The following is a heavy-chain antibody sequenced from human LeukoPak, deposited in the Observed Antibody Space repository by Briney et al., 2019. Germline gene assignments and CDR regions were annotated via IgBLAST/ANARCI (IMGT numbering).Heavy chain of an antibody. V-gene: IGHV4-59*01. CDR2: ISYSGST. CDR3: ARAFSAWPHAFDI. CDR1: GDYMSTYY. J-gene: IGHJ3*02. Sequence: PSETLSLTCTVSGDYMSTYYWGWVRQPPGKGLEWIGYISYSGSTTYHPSLNSRVTISLDTSKNQFSLMVTSVTAADTAVYFCARAFSAWPHAFDIWGRGTMVTVSS. D-gene: IGHD6-19*01.